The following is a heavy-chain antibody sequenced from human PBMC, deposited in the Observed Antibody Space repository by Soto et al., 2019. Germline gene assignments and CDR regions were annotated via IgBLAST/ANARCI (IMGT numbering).Heavy chain of an antibody. CDR1: VYTFTSYA. D-gene: IGHD3-22*01. CDR2: INAGNGNT. J-gene: IGHJ5*02. Sequence: VASVKVSCKASVYTFTSYAMHWVRQAPGQRLEWMGWINAGNGNTKYSQKFKGRVTITRDTSASTDYMELSSLRSEDTAVYYCARTKGHYYDSSGYPNWFDPWGQGTLVTVSS. V-gene: IGHV1-3*01. CDR3: ARTKGHYYDSSGYPNWFDP.